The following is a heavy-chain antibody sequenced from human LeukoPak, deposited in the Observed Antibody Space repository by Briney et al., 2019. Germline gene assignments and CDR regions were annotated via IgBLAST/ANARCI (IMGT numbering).Heavy chain of an antibody. V-gene: IGHV4-39*01. J-gene: IGHJ4*02. Sequence: SETLSLTCTVSGGSISSSNYFWGWIRQPPGKGLEWIGSIYYSGSTYYNPSLKSRVTISADTSKNQFSLKLGSVTAADTAVYYCPTQSTWYGIDYWGQGILVAVSS. CDR1: GGSISSSNYF. CDR2: IYYSGST. D-gene: IGHD6-13*01. CDR3: PTQSTWYGIDY.